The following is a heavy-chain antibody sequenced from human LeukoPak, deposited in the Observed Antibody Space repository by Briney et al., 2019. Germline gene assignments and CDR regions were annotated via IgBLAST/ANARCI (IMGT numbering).Heavy chain of an antibody. CDR3: ATGAPLVVGPAAISY. D-gene: IGHD2-2*01. Sequence: APVKVSCKASGYTFTGYYMHWVRQAPGQGLEWMGWINTKSGGTNNAQKFQGRVTMTRDTSISTVYMELSRLRSDDTAVYYCATGAPLVVGPAAISYWGQGTLVTVSS. V-gene: IGHV1-2*02. CDR1: GYTFTGYY. CDR2: INTKSGGT. J-gene: IGHJ4*02.